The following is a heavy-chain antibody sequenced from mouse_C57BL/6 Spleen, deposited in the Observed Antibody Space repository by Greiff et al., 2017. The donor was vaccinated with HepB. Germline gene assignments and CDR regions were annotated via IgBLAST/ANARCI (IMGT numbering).Heavy chain of an antibody. CDR1: GFTFSSYG. V-gene: IGHV5-6*01. CDR2: ISSGGSYT. J-gene: IGHJ4*01. CDR3: ARQDYYGSKSPYAMDY. Sequence: EVKLMESGGDLVKPGGSLKLSCAASGFTFSSYGMSWVRQTPDKRLEWVATISSGGSYTYYPDSVKGRFTISRDNAKNTLYLQMSSLKSEDTAMYYCARQDYYGSKSPYAMDYWGQGTSVTVSS. D-gene: IGHD1-1*01.